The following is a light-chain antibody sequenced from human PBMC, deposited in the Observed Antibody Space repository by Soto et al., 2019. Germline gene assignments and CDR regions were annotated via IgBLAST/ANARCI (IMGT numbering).Light chain of an antibody. CDR3: QQYKNWLALX. CDR1: QRVSSN. Sequence: EIVMTQSPATLSVSPGERATLSCRASQRVSSNLAWYQQRPGQAPRLLIYGASTRATGIPARFSGSGSGTEFTLTISSLQSEDSAVYYCQQYKNWLALXXXGXXXXEI. CDR2: GAS. V-gene: IGKV3-15*01. J-gene: IGKJ4*01.